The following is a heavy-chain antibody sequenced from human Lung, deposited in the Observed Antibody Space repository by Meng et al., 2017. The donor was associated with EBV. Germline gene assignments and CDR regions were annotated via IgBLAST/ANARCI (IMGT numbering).Heavy chain of an antibody. J-gene: IGHJ4*02. CDR1: GYTFTSYY. V-gene: IGHV1-46*01. CDR2: INPSGGST. Sequence: QGQLVQSGAEVKKPGASMTVSCKASGYTFTSYYIHWVRQAPGQGLEWMGVINPSGGSTTYSQKFQGRLTMTRDTSTSAVYMELSSLRSEDTAIYYCARSPLDGYNYHFDYWGQGTLVTVSS. CDR3: ARSPLDGYNYHFDY. D-gene: IGHD5-24*01.